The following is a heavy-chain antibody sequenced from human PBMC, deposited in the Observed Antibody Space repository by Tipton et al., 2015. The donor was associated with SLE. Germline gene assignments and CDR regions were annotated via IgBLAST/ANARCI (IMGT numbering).Heavy chain of an antibody. Sequence: TLSLTCTVSGGSISSSSYYWGWIRQPPGKGLEWIGSIYYSGSTYYNPSLKSRVTISVDTSKNQFSLKLSSVTAADTAVYYCASPFLGNALDIWGQGTMVTVSS. D-gene: IGHD3-3*02. J-gene: IGHJ3*02. V-gene: IGHV4-39*01. CDR2: IYYSGST. CDR3: ASPFLGNALDI. CDR1: GGSISSSSYY.